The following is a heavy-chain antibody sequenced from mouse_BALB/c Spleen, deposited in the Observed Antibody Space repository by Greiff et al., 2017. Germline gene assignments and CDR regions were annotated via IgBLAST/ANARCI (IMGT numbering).Heavy chain of an antibody. CDR2: INPNNGGT. CDR1: GYTFTDYN. J-gene: IGHJ3*01. Sequence: EVQLQQSGPELVKPGASVKIPCKASGYTFTDYNMDWVKQSHGKSLEWIGDINPNNGGTIYNQKFKGKATLTVDKSSSTAYMELRSLTSEDTAVYYCARRDYRYDWFAYWGQGTLVTVSA. CDR3: ARRDYRYDWFAY. V-gene: IGHV1-18*01. D-gene: IGHD2-14*01.